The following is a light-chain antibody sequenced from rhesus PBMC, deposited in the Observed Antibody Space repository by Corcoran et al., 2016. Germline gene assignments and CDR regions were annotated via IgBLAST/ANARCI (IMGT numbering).Light chain of an antibody. CDR1: QGLSSW. J-gene: IGKJ1*01. CDR3: QQYSSRPWT. CDR2: KAS. V-gene: IGKV1-22*01. Sequence: DIQMTQSPSSLSASVGDTVTITCRASQGLSSWLAWYQQKPGNAPKLLIYKASSLQSGVPSRFSGSGSGTDFTLTSSSLQSEDFATYYCQQYSSRPWTFGQGTKVEIK.